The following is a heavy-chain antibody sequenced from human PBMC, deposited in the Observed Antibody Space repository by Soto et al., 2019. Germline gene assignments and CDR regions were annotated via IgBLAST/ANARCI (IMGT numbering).Heavy chain of an antibody. J-gene: IGHJ4*02. CDR1: GDYISSYY. Sequence: SETLSLTCTFSGDYISSYYLSWIRQPPGKGLEWIGYIYYSGSTNYNPSLKSRVTISVDTSKNQFSLKLSSVTAADTAVYYCARDVLGYSGYVGFDYWGQGTLVTVSS. CDR3: ARDVLGYSGYVGFDY. V-gene: IGHV4-59*01. CDR2: IYYSGST. D-gene: IGHD5-12*01.